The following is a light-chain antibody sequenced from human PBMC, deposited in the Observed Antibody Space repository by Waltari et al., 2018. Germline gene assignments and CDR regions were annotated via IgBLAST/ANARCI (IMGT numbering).Light chain of an antibody. J-gene: IGKJ4*01. Sequence: DIVMTQSPDSLAVSLGERATINCKSSQSVLYSSNNKNYLAWYQQKPGTAPKLLIYWASTRESGVPDRFSGSGSGTDFTLTISSLQAEDSAVYYCQEYGNPLLTFGGGTKVEI. V-gene: IGKV4-1*01. CDR2: WAS. CDR3: QEYGNPLLT. CDR1: QSVLYSSNNKNY.